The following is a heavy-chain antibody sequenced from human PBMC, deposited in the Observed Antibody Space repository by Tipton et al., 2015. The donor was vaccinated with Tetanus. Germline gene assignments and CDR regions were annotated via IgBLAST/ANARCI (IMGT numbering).Heavy chain of an antibody. Sequence: TLSLTCTVSGGSISNYYWSWIRQPPGKRLEWIGYIYYTGRTDYNPSLKSRVTISLDTSKNQFSLKQSSVTAADTAVYYCARTQGSALIDYWGQGTLVTVSS. J-gene: IGHJ4*02. CDR2: IYYTGRT. CDR1: GGSISNYY. CDR3: ARTQGSALIDY. D-gene: IGHD2-8*01. V-gene: IGHV4-59*01.